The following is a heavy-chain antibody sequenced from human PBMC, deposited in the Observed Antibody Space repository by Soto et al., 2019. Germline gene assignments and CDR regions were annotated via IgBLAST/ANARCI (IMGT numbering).Heavy chain of an antibody. V-gene: IGHV1-8*01. CDR2: MNPNSGNT. CDR3: ARGGYCSSTSCYQGYYYYYYYMDV. Sequence: ASVKVSCKASGYTFTSYDINWVRQATGQGLEWMGWMNPNSGNTGYAQKFQGRVTMTRNTSISTAYMELSSLRSEDTAVYYCARGGYCSSTSCYQGYYYYYYYMDVWGKGTTVTVSS. J-gene: IGHJ6*03. D-gene: IGHD2-2*01. CDR1: GYTFTSYD.